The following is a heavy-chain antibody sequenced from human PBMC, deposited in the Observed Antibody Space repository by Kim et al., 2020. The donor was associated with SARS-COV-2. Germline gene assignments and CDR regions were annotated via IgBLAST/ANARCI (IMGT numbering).Heavy chain of an antibody. CDR1: GFTFSAYW. J-gene: IGHJ3*01. V-gene: IGHV3-7*01. CDR3: TRDISPETSGTDYDAVGF. Sequence: GGSLRLSCAASGFTFSAYWMTWVRQAPGKGLEWVANIKRDGTTKWYHDSVKGRFTISRDNGENSLYLHMNSLRADDTAGYYCTRDISPETSGTDYDAVGFWGQGTGVTVSS. CDR2: IKRDGTTK. D-gene: IGHD3-10*01.